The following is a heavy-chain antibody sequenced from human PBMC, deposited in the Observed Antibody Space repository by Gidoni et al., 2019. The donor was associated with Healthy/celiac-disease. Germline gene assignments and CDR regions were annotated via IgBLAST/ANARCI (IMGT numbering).Heavy chain of an antibody. Sequence: QVQLVESGGGVVQPGRSLRLSCAASGFTFSSYGMHWVRQAPGKGLEWVAVISYDGSNKYYADSVKGRFTISRDNSKNTLYLQMNSLRAEDTAVYYCAKSLKYCSSTSCYSRGLDYWGQGTLVTVSS. CDR1: GFTFSSYG. CDR2: ISYDGSNK. V-gene: IGHV3-30*18. D-gene: IGHD2-2*01. CDR3: AKSLKYCSSTSCYSRGLDY. J-gene: IGHJ4*02.